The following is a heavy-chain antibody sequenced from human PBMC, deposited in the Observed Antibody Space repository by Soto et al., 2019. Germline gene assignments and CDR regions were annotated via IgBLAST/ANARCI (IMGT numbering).Heavy chain of an antibody. V-gene: IGHV3-7*05. D-gene: IGHD3-22*01. CDR3: AREANYRDSSVYDDVFDI. J-gene: IGHJ3*02. Sequence: DVQLMESGGDLVQPGGSLRLSCAASGFTFGSDWMTWVRQAPGKGLEWVAKIRKDGSQENYADSVKGRFSVSRDNAKESLYLQMNSLRIEDTAVYYCAREANYRDSSVYDDVFDIWGQGTMVTVSS. CDR1: GFTFGSDW. CDR2: IRKDGSQE.